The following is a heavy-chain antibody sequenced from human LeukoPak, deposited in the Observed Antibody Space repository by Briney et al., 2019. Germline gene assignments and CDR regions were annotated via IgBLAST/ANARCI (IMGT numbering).Heavy chain of an antibody. CDR1: GSSINSYY. V-gene: IGHV4-59*01. Sequence: SETLSLTCTVSGSSINSYYWTWIRQPPGKGLELIGHVYYSGSTYYSPSLKSRVTISVDTSKNQFSLKLSSVTAADTAVYYCARVTVSGSYYYPFPYWGQGTLVTVSS. CDR3: ARVTVSGSYYYPFPY. J-gene: IGHJ4*02. D-gene: IGHD3-10*01. CDR2: VYYSGST.